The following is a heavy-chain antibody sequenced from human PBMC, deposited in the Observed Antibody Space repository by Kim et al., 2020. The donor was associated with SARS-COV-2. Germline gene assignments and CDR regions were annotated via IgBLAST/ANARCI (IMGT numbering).Heavy chain of an antibody. J-gene: IGHJ4*02. CDR1: GFTFSSYS. CDR2: ISSSSSYI. D-gene: IGHD1-26*01. V-gene: IGHV3-21*01. Sequence: GGSLRLSCAASGFTFSSYSMNWVRQAPGKGLEWVSSISSSSSYIYYADSVKGRFTISRDNAKNSLYLQMNSLRAEDTAVYYCARDGSQWEHPAYWVQGTLVTVSS. CDR3: ARDGSQWEHPAY.